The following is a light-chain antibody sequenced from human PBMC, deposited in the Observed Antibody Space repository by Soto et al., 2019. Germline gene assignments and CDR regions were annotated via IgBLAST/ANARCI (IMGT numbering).Light chain of an antibody. J-gene: IGKJ1*01. CDR1: QSISSF. V-gene: IGKV1D-8*03. Sequence: VIWMTQSKSLLSASTGDRVTIICRMSQSISSFLNWYQQKPGKAPKLLVYAASILQSGVPSRFSGSGSGTDFTLTISSLQPEDFATYYCQQSYSHPRTFGHGTKVDIK. CDR2: AAS. CDR3: QQSYSHPRT.